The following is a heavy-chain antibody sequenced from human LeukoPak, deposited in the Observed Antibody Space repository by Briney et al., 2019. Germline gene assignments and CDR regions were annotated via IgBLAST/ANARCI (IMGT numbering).Heavy chain of an antibody. CDR2: IYSGGST. D-gene: IGHD2-2*01. Sequence: GGSLRLSCAASGFTVSSNYISWVRQAPGKGLEWVSVIYSGGSTYYADSVKGRFTISRDNSKNTLYLQMNSLRAEDTAVYYCARDFCSSEACPFRDDAFDIWGQGTKVTVSS. J-gene: IGHJ3*02. CDR1: GFTVSSNY. V-gene: IGHV3-53*01. CDR3: ARDFCSSEACPFRDDAFDI.